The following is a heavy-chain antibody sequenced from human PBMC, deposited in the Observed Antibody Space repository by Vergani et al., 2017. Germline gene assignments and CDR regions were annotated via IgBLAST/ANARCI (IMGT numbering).Heavy chain of an antibody. CDR3: ALFRGSGYSYGAFDY. D-gene: IGHD5-18*01. J-gene: IGHJ4*02. V-gene: IGHV4-31*03. CDR1: GGSISSGGYY. Sequence: QVQLQESGPGLVKPSETLSLTCTVSGGSISSGGYYWSWIRQHPGKGLEWIGYIYYSGSTYYNPSLKSRVTISVDTSKNQFSLKLSSVTAADTAVYYCALFRGSGYSYGAFDYWGQGTLVTVSS. CDR2: IYYSGST.